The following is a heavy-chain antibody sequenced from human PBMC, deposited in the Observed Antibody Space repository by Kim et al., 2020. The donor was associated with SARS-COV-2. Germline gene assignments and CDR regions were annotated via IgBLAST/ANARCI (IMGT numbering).Heavy chain of an antibody. V-gene: IGHV3-23*01. J-gene: IGHJ6*02. D-gene: IGHD1-1*01. CDR1: GFTFGNFA. CDR3: AKGGYNWNDDFGVDV. Sequence: GGSLRLSCAASGFTFGNFAMSWVRQAPGKGLEWVSGISGSGGRTYFADSVKVRFTISRDNSNYTLYLQMNSLRAEDTAVYYCAKGGYNWNDDFGVDVWGQGTTVTVSS. CDR2: ISGSGGRT.